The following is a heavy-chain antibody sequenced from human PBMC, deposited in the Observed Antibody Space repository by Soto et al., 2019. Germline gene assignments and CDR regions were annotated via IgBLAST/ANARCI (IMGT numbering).Heavy chain of an antibody. CDR2: INPSDGTT. Sequence: GASVKVSCKASGYPFTRYYMHWVRQAPGQGLEWMGIINPSDGTTSYPQKFQGRVTMTRDTSTSTVYMELSLRSEDTAVYYCARDLGGWPDYWGQGTLVTSPQ. V-gene: IGHV1-46*01. D-gene: IGHD2-15*01. CDR3: ARDLGGWPDY. J-gene: IGHJ4*02. CDR1: GYPFTRYY.